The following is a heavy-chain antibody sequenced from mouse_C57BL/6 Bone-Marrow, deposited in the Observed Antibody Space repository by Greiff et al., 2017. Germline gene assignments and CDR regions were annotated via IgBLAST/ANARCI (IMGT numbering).Heavy chain of an antibody. CDR3: ARLGPRAGLAY. J-gene: IGHJ3*01. D-gene: IGHD3-1*01. V-gene: IGHV1-81*01. Sequence: QVQLQQSGAELARPGASVKLSCQASGYTFTSYGLSWVKQRTGQGLEWIGEIFPRSGNTYYNEKFKGKATLTADKSSSTAYMERRSLTSEDSAVYVCARLGPRAGLAYWGQGTLVTVSA. CDR2: IFPRSGNT. CDR1: GYTFTSYG.